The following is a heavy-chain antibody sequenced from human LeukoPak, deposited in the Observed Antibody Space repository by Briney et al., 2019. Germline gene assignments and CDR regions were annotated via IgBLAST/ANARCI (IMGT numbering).Heavy chain of an antibody. CDR1: GFTFNTYS. V-gene: IGHV3-21*01. CDR3: ARDRSRFDP. J-gene: IGHJ5*02. Sequence: GGSLRLSCAASGFTFNTYSMSWVRQAPGKGLEWVSSISSSSSYIYYADSVKGRFTISRDNAKNSLYLQMNSLRAEDTAVYYCARDRSRFDPWGQGTLVTVSS. CDR2: ISSSSSYI.